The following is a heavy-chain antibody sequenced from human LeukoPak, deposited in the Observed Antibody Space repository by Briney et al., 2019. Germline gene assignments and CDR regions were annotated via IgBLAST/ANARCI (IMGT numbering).Heavy chain of an antibody. CDR3: AREVWFGE. J-gene: IGHJ4*02. CDR1: GFTVSSNY. D-gene: IGHD3-10*01. Sequence: GESLKISCAASGFTVSSNYMSWVRQAPGKGLEWVSVIYSGGSTYYADSVKGRFTISRDNSKNTLYLQMNSLRAEDTAVYYCAREVWFGEWGQGTLVTVSS. V-gene: IGHV3-53*01. CDR2: IYSGGST.